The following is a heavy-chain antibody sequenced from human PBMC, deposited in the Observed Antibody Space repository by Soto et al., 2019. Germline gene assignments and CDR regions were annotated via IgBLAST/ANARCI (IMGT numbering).Heavy chain of an antibody. CDR2: ISSSGSTI. CDR3: AREHIVVVPAAISYYYGMDV. J-gene: IGHJ6*02. D-gene: IGHD2-2*01. Sequence: GGSLRLSXAASGFTFSGYGMHWVRQAPGKGLEWVSYISSSGSTIYYADSVKGRFTISRDNAKNSLYLQMNSLRAEDTAVYYCAREHIVVVPAAISYYYGMDVWGQGTTVTVSS. CDR1: GFTFSGYG. V-gene: IGHV3-48*04.